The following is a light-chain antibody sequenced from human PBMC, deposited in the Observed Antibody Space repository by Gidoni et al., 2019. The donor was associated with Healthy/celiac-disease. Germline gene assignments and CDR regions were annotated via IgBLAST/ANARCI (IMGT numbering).Light chain of an antibody. CDR2: GAS. Sequence: VLTQSPGTLSLSPGERATLSCRASQSVSSSYLAWYQQKPGQAPRLLIYGASSRATGIPDRCSGSWSGTDFTLNISRLEPEDFAVYYCQQYGSSPLYTFGQGTKLEIK. CDR3: QQYGSSPLYT. V-gene: IGKV3-20*01. CDR1: QSVSSSY. J-gene: IGKJ2*01.